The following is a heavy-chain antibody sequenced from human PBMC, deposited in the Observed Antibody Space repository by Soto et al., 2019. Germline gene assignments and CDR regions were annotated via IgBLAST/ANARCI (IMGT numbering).Heavy chain of an antibody. CDR1: GYTFTSYG. CDR3: ARYGSGSYYVY. D-gene: IGHD3-10*01. V-gene: IGHV1-18*01. Sequence: ASVKVSCKASGYTFTSYGISWVRQAPGQGLEWMGWISPYTGTTYYAQRLQGRVTMTTDTSTSTAYMELRSLRSDDTAVYYCARYGSGSYYVYWGQGTLVTVSS. J-gene: IGHJ4*02. CDR2: ISPYTGTT.